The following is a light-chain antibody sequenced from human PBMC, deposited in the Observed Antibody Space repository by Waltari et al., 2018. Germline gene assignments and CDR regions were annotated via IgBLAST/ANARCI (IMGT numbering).Light chain of an antibody. J-gene: IGKJ4*01. CDR2: RVS. CDR1: QSLVHLDGSTY. CDR3: MQGTHWPPS. V-gene: IGKV2-30*02. Sequence: DVVMTQSPLSLPVTLGQPVSISCRSSQSLVHLDGSTYLNWFHQRPGQSPRRLIYRVSNRDSGVPDRFSGSGSGSDFTLIISRVEAEDVGVYFCMQGTHWPPSFGGGTKVEIK.